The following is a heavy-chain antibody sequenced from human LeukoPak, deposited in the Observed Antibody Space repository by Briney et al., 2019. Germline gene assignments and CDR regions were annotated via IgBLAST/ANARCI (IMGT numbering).Heavy chain of an antibody. D-gene: IGHD1-26*01. CDR2: FDPEDGET. CDR3: ARGFVGATGY. CDR1: GYTLTELS. J-gene: IGHJ4*02. Sequence: ASGKVSCKVSGYTLTELSMHWVRQAPGKGLEWMGGFDPEDGETIYAQKFQGRVTMTRNASISTAYMELSSLRSEDTAVYYCARGFVGATGYWGQGTLVTVSS. V-gene: IGHV1-24*01.